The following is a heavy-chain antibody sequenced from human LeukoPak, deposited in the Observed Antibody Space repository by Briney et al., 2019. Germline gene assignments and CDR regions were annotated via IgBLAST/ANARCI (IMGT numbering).Heavy chain of an antibody. V-gene: IGHV3-23*01. CDR2: VSGSGDST. CDR1: GFTFSSYA. CDR3: AKLRDPD. J-gene: IGHJ4*02. Sequence: PGGSLRLSCAASGFTFSSYAMSWVRQAPGKGLEWVSSVSGSGDSTYYAVSGKGRFTISRDNSKNTLYLQMNSLRAEDTAVYYCAKLRDPDWGQGTLVTVSS.